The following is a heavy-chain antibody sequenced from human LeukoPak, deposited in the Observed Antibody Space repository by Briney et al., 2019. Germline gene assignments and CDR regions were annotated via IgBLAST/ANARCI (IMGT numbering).Heavy chain of an antibody. J-gene: IGHJ5*02. D-gene: IGHD3-22*01. CDR1: GGSISSGSYY. V-gene: IGHV4-61*02. Sequence: PSQTLSLTCTVSGGSISSGSYYWSWIRQPAGKGLEWIGRIYTSGSTNYNPSLKSRVTISVDTSKNQFSLKLSSVTAADTAVYYCARRINYYDSSGYYPGTNWFDPWGQGTLVTVSS. CDR2: IYTSGST. CDR3: ARRINYYDSSGYYPGTNWFDP.